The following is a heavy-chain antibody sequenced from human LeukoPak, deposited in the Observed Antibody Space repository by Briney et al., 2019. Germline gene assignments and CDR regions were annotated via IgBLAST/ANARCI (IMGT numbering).Heavy chain of an antibody. J-gene: IGHJ5*02. V-gene: IGHV1-69*13. CDR3: ARDLSTLTGYANWFDP. CDR2: IIPIFGTA. Sequence: VASVKVSCKASGGTFSSYAISWVRQAPGQGLEWMGGIIPIFGTANYAQKFQGRVTITADESTSTAYMELSSLRSEDTAVYYCARDLSTLTGYANWFDPWGQGTLVTISS. D-gene: IGHD3-9*01. CDR1: GGTFSSYA.